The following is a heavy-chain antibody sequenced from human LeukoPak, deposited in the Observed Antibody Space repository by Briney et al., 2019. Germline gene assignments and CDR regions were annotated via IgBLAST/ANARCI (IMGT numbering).Heavy chain of an antibody. Sequence: LETPSLTCTVSLDSTTSNFWSWVRQPPGKGLEWIGEIHSSGSPNYNPSLQSRVTISIDRSRNQIALELSSVTAADTAVYYCAREILGGFNPGAYWGQRTLLTVSS. CDR2: IHSSGSP. CDR3: AREILGGFNPGAY. V-gene: IGHV4-59*12. J-gene: IGHJ4*02. CDR1: LDSTTSNF. D-gene: IGHD1-14*01.